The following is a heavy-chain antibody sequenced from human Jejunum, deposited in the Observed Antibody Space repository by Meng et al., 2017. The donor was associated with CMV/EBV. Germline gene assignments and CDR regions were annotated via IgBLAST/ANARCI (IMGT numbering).Heavy chain of an antibody. CDR1: GFVFSNYW. V-gene: IGHV3-74*01. J-gene: IGHJ4*02. CDR2: ISGDGSST. CDR3: SRDPDVWHKDFDY. Sequence: AASGFVFSNYWMHWVRQAPGKGLVWVSRISGDGSSTLYTDSVKGRFTISRDNAKNTLYLQMNSLRAEDTAVYYCSRDPDVWHKDFDYWGQGTLVTVSS. D-gene: IGHD1-14*01.